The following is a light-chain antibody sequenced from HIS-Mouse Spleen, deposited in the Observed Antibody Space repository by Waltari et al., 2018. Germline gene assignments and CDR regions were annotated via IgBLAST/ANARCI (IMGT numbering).Light chain of an antibody. CDR1: SSDVGGYNY. V-gene: IGLV2-11*01. J-gene: IGLJ2*01. Sequence: QSALTQPRSVSGSPGQSVPISCTGTSSDVGGYNYVSWYQQHPGKAPKLMIYDVSTRPSGVPDRFSGSKSGNTASLTISGLQAEDEADYYCCSYAGSYSVVFGGGTKLTVL. CDR3: CSYAGSYSVV. CDR2: DVS.